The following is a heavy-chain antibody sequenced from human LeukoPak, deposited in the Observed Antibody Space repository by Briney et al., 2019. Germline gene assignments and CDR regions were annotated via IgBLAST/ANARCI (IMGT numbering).Heavy chain of an antibody. V-gene: IGHV3-7*01. CDR3: AVIAAADYFDY. CDR2: IKQDGSEK. J-gene: IGHJ4*02. Sequence: GGSLRLSCAASGFTFSSYWMSWVRQAPGKGLEWVANIKQDGSEKYYVDSVKGRFTISRDNAKNSLYLQMNSLRAEDTAVYYCAVIAAADYFDYWGQGTLVTVSP. D-gene: IGHD6-13*01. CDR1: GFTFSSYW.